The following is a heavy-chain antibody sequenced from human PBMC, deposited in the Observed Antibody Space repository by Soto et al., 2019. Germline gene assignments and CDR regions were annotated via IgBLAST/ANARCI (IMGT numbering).Heavy chain of an antibody. V-gene: IGHV4-59*08. J-gene: IGHJ4*02. CDR3: AKHNYFEY. CDR2: IYHSGST. CDR1: VGSLHSYY. Sequence: SETPSLTCTVSVGSLHSYYWSWIRQPPGKGLEWIGYIYHSGSTYYNPSFKSRVTISVDTSKNQFFLRLSSVTAADTAVYYCAKHNYFEYWGQGALVTVSS.